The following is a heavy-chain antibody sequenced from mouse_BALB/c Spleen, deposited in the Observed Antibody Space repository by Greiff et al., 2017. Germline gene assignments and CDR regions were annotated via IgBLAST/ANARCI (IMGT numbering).Heavy chain of an antibody. CDR3: AIYYDYPWFAY. CDR2: ISYSGST. D-gene: IGHD2-4*01. J-gene: IGHJ3*01. V-gene: IGHV3-2*02. CDR1: GYSITSDYA. Sequence: DVKLVESGPGLVKPSQSLSLTCTVTGYSITSDYAWNWIRQFPGNKLEWMGYISYSGSTSYNPSLKSRISITRDTSKNQFFLQLNSVTTEDTATYYCAIYYDYPWFAYWGQGTLVTVSA.